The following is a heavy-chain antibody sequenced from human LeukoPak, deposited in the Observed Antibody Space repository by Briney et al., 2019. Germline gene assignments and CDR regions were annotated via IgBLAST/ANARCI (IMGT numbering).Heavy chain of an antibody. CDR2: IYYSGST. V-gene: IGHV4-39*01. CDR1: GGSISSSSYY. D-gene: IGHD3-9*01. J-gene: IGHJ4*02. CDR3: ARRNYDILTGFDY. Sequence: SETLSLTCTASGGSISSSSYYWGWIRQPPGKGLEWIGSIYYSGSTYYNPSLKSRVTISVDTSKNQFSLKLSSVTAADTAVYYCARRNYDILTGFDYWGQGTLVTVSS.